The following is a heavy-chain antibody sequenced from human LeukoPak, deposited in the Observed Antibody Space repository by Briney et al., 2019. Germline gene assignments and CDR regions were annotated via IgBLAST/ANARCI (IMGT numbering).Heavy chain of an antibody. D-gene: IGHD2-2*01. CDR3: AKEFRYCSSTSCSKNYYYYGMDV. J-gene: IGHJ6*02. V-gene: IGHV3-23*01. CDR2: ISGSGGST. Sequence: PGGSLRLSCAASGFTFSSYAMSWVRQAPGKGLEWVSAISGSGGSTYYADSVKGRFTISRDNSKNTLYLQMNSLRAEDTAVYYCAKEFRYCSSTSCSKNYYYYGMDVWGQGTTVNVFS. CDR1: GFTFSSYA.